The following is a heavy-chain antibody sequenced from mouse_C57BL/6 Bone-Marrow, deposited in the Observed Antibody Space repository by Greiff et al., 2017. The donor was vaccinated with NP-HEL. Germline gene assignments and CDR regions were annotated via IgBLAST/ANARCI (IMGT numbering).Heavy chain of an antibody. Sequence: QVQLQQSGAELVKPGASVKLSCKASGYTFTSYWMQWVKQRPGQGLEWIGEIDPSDSYTNYNQKFKGKATLTVDTSSSTAYMQLSSLTSEDSAVYYCASRPLFYYGTDWYFDVWGTGTTVTVSS. CDR3: ASRPLFYYGTDWYFDV. CDR2: IDPSDSYT. CDR1: GYTFTSYW. V-gene: IGHV1-50*01. J-gene: IGHJ1*03. D-gene: IGHD1-1*01.